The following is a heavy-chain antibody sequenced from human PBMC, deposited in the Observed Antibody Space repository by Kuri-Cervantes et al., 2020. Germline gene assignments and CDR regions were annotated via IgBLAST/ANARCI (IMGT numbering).Heavy chain of an antibody. CDR3: AKALNTIFEEVHDAFDI. Sequence: GESLKISCAASGFSFSSNWMHWVRQVAGKGLVWVSRINGDGSATNYADSVKGRFTISRDNAKNSLYLQMNSLRAEDTALYYCAKALNTIFEEVHDAFDIWGQGTMVTVSS. D-gene: IGHD3-3*01. J-gene: IGHJ3*02. CDR2: INGDGSAT. V-gene: IGHV3-74*01. CDR1: GFSFSSNW.